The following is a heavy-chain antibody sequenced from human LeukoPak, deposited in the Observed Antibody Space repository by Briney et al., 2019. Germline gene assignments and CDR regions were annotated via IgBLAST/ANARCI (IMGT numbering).Heavy chain of an antibody. CDR2: IIPIFGTA. D-gene: IGHD2-2*02. V-gene: IGHV1-69*05. CDR3: SSVVVPAAIGPGNYYYMDV. Sequence: GSSVKVSCKASGGTFSSYAISWVRQAPGQGLEWMGGIIPIFGTANYAQKFQGRVTITTDESTSTAYMELSSLRSEDTAVYYCSSVVVPAAIGPGNYYYMDVWGKGTTVTVSS. CDR1: GGTFSSYA. J-gene: IGHJ6*03.